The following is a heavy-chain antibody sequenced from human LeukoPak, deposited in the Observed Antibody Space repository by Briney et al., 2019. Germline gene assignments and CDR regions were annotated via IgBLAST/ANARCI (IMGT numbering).Heavy chain of an antibody. CDR1: GYTFSDYY. D-gene: IGHD3-22*01. V-gene: IGHV1-2*02. J-gene: IGHJ1*01. Sequence: ASVKVSCKASGYTFSDYYIHWVRQAPGQGLEWMGWINPNSGGTNYAQNFQGRVTMTRDTSIITAYMELSSLRSDDTAVYFCASGSYDSSDYEYFQHWGQGTLVTVSS. CDR2: INPNSGGT. CDR3: ASGSYDSSDYEYFQH.